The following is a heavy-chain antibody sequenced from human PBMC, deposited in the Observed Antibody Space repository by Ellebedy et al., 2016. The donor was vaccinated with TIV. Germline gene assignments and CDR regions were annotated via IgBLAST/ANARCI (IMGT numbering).Heavy chain of an antibody. D-gene: IGHD5-18*01. CDR3: ARIDSRGYNKVYYYYYMDV. CDR1: GFTFSDHY. CDR2: SRNKANSYTT. J-gene: IGHJ6*03. V-gene: IGHV3-72*01. Sequence: GESLKISXAASGFTFSDHYMDWVRQAPGKGLEWVGRSRNKANSYTTEYAASVKGRFTISRDGSKNSLYLQMNSLKTEDTAVYYCARIDSRGYNKVYYYYYMDVWGIGTTVTVSS.